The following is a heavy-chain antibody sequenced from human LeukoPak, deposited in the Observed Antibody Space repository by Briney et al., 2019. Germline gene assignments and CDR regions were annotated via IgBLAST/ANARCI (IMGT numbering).Heavy chain of an antibody. D-gene: IGHD2-2*02. CDR3: TAGVVPAAIRKALDY. V-gene: IGHV4-4*07. J-gene: IGHJ4*02. Sequence: PSETLSLTCTVSGGSISTYYWSWIRQSAGKGLEWIGRIYTSGSTNYNPSLKSRVTISVDTSKNQFSLKLSSVTAADTAVYYCTAGVVPAAIRKALDYWGQGTLVTVSS. CDR1: GGSISTYY. CDR2: IYTSGST.